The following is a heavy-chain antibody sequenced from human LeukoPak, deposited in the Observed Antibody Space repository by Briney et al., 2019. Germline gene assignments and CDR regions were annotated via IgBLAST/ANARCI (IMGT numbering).Heavy chain of an antibody. J-gene: IGHJ4*02. CDR2: ISKDGSDK. V-gene: IGHV3-30*03. CDR3: AVINLVVAATDADY. CDR1: GFTFISYG. D-gene: IGHD2-15*01. Sequence: GGSLRLSCAASGFTFISYGMHWVRQAPGKGLEWVAVISKDGSDKKYAESAKGRFIISRDNSRNTLYLQMNSLRAEDTAVYYCAVINLVVAATDADYWGQGTLVTVSS.